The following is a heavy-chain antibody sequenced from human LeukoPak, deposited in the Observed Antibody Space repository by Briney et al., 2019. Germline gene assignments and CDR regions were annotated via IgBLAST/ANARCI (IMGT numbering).Heavy chain of an antibody. CDR3: ARMNSYGPFDY. Sequence: SETLSLTCAVSGGPISSSNWWSWVRQPPGKGLEWIGEIYHSGSTNYNPSLKSRVTISIDKSKNQFSLKLSSVTAADTAVYYCARMNSYGPFDYWGQGTLVTVSS. V-gene: IGHV4-4*02. CDR2: IYHSGST. CDR1: GGPISSSNW. J-gene: IGHJ4*02. D-gene: IGHD5-18*01.